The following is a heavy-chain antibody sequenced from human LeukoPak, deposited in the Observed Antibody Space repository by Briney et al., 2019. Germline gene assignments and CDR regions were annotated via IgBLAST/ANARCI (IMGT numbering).Heavy chain of an antibody. CDR2: IYYSGST. CDR1: GGSISSGGYY. D-gene: IGHD4-17*01. CDR3: ARVDYGDYGIDY. Sequence: PSETLSLTCTVSGGSISSGGYYWSWIRQHPGKGLEWIGYIYYSGSTYYNPSLKSRVTISVDTSKNQFSLKLSSVTAADTAVYYCARVDYGDYGIDYWGQGTLVTVSS. J-gene: IGHJ4*02. V-gene: IGHV4-31*03.